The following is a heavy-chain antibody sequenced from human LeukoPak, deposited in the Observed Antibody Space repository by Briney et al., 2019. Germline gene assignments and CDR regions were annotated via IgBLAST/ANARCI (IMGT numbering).Heavy chain of an antibody. Sequence: PGRSLRLSCAASGFTFSSYGMHWVRQAPGKGLEWVALISFDGTNKYYADSVKGRFTISRDNSKNTLYLQMNSLRGEGTAVFYCAKDRRLQLPFDYWGQGTLVTVSS. J-gene: IGHJ4*02. CDR2: ISFDGTNK. V-gene: IGHV3-30*18. CDR1: GFTFSSYG. CDR3: AKDRRLQLPFDY. D-gene: IGHD5-24*01.